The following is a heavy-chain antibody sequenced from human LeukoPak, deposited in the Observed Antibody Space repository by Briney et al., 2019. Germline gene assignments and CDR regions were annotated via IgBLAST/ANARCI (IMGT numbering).Heavy chain of an antibody. CDR3: ARDAVDTANAV. V-gene: IGHV3-74*01. J-gene: IGHJ6*02. Sequence: GGSLRLSCAASGFTFTTYWMHWVRQAPGKGLVWVSHINSDGSNTSYADSVKGRFTISRDNAKNTLYLQLNSLRAEDTAVYYCARDAVDTANAVWGQGTTVTVSS. D-gene: IGHD5-18*01. CDR2: INSDGSNT. CDR1: GFTFTTYW.